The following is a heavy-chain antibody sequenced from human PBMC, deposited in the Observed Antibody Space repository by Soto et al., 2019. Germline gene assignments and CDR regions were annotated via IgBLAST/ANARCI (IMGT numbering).Heavy chain of an antibody. CDR2: MNPNSGNT. CDR1: GYTFTSYD. CDR3: ARVITIFGVVPC. J-gene: IGHJ4*02. V-gene: IGHV1-8*01. D-gene: IGHD3-3*01. Sequence: QVPLVQSGAEVKKHGASVKVSCKASGYTFTSYDINWVRQATGQGLEWMGWMNPNSGNTGYAQKFQGRVTMTRNTSISTAYMELSSLRSEDTAVYYCARVITIFGVVPCWGQGTLVTVSS.